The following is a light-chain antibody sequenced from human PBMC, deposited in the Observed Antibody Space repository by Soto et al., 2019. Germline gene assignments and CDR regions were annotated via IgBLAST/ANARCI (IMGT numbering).Light chain of an antibody. V-gene: IGKV1-39*01. CDR2: AAS. CDR3: QQSYSNPRT. J-gene: IGKJ1*01. CDR1: ENIARY. Sequence: DIQMTQSPSSLSASVGDRVTITCRTTENIARYLNWYQQRPGKATELLISAASSLQSGVPSRFGGGGSGTDFTLTISSLQPEDFATSYCQQSYSNPRTFGQGTKVEIK.